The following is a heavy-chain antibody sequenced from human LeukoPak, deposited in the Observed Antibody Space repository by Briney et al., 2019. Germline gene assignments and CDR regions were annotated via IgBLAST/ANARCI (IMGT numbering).Heavy chain of an antibody. CDR2: SSPYNGKT. D-gene: IGHD6-13*01. Sequence: ASVKVSCKASGYSFINYGITWVRQAPGQGLEWMGWSSPYNGKTNYAQKFQGRVTMTTDTSTNTVYMELSSLRSEDTAIYYCAKRQQYSGSWYYFESWGQGTLVTVSS. V-gene: IGHV1-18*01. CDR1: GYSFINYG. J-gene: IGHJ4*02. CDR3: AKRQQYSGSWYYFES.